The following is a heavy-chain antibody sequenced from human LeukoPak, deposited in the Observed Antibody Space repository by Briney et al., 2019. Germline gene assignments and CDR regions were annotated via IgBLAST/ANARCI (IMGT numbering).Heavy chain of an antibody. CDR2: MNPNSGNT. CDR3: ARDEKRYCSGGSCPAYFDY. V-gene: IGHV1-8*02. Sequence: ASVKVSCKASGYTFTGYYMHWVRQAPGQGLEWMGWMNPNSGNTGYAQKFQGRVTMTRNTSISTAYMELSSLRSEDTAVYYCARDEKRYCSGGSCPAYFDYWGQGTLVTVSS. J-gene: IGHJ4*02. D-gene: IGHD2-15*01. CDR1: GYTFTGYY.